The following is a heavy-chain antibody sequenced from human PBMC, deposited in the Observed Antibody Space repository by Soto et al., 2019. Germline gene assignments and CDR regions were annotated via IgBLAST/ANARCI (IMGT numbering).Heavy chain of an antibody. CDR1: GYTLTSYD. CDR3: ARRAETNGWNGFGADKYYFDF. CDR2: MNPNTGNS. J-gene: IGHJ4*02. D-gene: IGHD1-1*01. V-gene: IGHV1-8*01. Sequence: QVQLVQSGAEVRKPGASVKVSCEASGYTLTSYDIYWVRQATGQGLEWMGWMNPNTGNSGYAQKFQGRVTMTSDTSISTAHMELSSLRSEDTAVYYCARRAETNGWNGFGADKYYFDFWGQGTLVTVSS.